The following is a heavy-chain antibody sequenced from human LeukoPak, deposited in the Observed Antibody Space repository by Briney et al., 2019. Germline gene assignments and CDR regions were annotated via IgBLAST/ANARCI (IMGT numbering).Heavy chain of an antibody. J-gene: IGHJ4*02. CDR3: ARLGYNVYYLDY. Sequence: GESLKISCNGSGYSFTSYWIGWVRQMPGKGLEGMGIIYPGDSDTRYSPSFQGQVTISADKSISTAYLQWSSLKGLYPGVYFCARLGYNVYYLDYWGQGTLVAV. CDR1: GYSFTSYW. D-gene: IGHD5/OR15-5a*01. V-gene: IGHV5-51*01. CDR2: IYPGDSDT.